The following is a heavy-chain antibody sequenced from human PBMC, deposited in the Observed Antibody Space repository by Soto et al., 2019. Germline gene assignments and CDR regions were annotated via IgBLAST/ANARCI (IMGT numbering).Heavy chain of an antibody. CDR2: IWHDGSKK. V-gene: IGHV3-33*01. J-gene: IGHJ4*02. CDR1: GFTFSGHG. CDR3: VRDRGSGWYGPIDY. D-gene: IGHD6-19*01. Sequence: QVQLVESGGGVVQPGRSLRLSCAASGFTFSGHGMHWVRQAPGKGLEWVTVIWHDGSKKYYADSVQGRFTISRDNSKNTLYLQMNSLRAEDTAVYYCVRDRGSGWYGPIDYWGQGTLVTVSS.